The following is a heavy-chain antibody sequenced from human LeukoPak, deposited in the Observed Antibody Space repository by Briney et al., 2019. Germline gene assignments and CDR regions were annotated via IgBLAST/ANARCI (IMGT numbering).Heavy chain of an antibody. Sequence: GGSLRLSCAASGFSFNSYAMHWARQAPGKGLEWVAVISYDGSNKDYADSVKGRFTISGDNSKNTLYLQMNSLRAEDTAVYYCAKDRDSSGLDYWGQGTLVTVSS. CDR2: ISYDGSNK. CDR1: GFSFNSYA. J-gene: IGHJ4*02. CDR3: AKDRDSSGLDY. D-gene: IGHD3-22*01. V-gene: IGHV3-30-3*01.